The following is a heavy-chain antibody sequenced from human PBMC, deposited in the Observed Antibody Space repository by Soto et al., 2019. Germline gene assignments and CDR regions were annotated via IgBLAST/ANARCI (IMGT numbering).Heavy chain of an antibody. CDR2: ISGSGGSI. CDR1: GFTFSSYA. D-gene: IGHD2-21*02. J-gene: IGHJ5*02. CDR3: AKDRGGGGDDRYNWFDP. Sequence: GGSLRLSCAASGFTFSSYAMSWVRQAPGKGLEWVSAISGSGGSIYYADSVKGRFTISRDNSKNTLYLQMNSLRAEDTAVYYCAKDRGGGGDDRYNWFDPWGQGTLVTVSS. V-gene: IGHV3-23*01.